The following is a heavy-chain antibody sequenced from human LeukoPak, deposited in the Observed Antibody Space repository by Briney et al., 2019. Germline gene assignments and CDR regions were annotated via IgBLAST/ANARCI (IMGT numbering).Heavy chain of an antibody. Sequence: PSGTLSLTCAVSGGSISSSNWWSWIRQPPGKGLEWIGYIYYSGSTNYNPSLKSRVTISVDTSKNQFSLKLSSVTAADTAVYYCARVDSGSTGDYWGQGTLVTVSS. CDR1: GGSISSSNW. D-gene: IGHD1-26*01. CDR3: ARVDSGSTGDY. V-gene: IGHV4-59*08. J-gene: IGHJ4*02. CDR2: IYYSGST.